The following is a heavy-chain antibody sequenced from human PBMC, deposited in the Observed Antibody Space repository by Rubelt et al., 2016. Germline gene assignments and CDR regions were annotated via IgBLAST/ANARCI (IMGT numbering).Heavy chain of an antibody. CDR2: IYSGGST. J-gene: IGHJ6*02. CDR3: ASGRGPDYYYYGMDV. CDR1: GFTVSSNY. V-gene: IGHV3-53*01. Sequence: EVQLVESGGGLVQPGGSLRLSCGASGFTVSSNYMSWVRQAPGKGLEWVSVIYSGGSTYYADSVKGRFTISRDNSKTTLYLQMNSLKAEDTAVYYCASGRGPDYYYYGMDVWGQGTTVTVSS. D-gene: IGHD1-1*01.